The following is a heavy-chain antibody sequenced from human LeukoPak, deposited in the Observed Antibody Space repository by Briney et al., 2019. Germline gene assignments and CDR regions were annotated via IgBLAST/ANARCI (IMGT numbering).Heavy chain of an antibody. D-gene: IGHD3-10*01. CDR2: ISGTSSTI. V-gene: IGHV3-48*01. CDR3: ARDGTGGVNYFGAGSYDS. J-gene: IGHJ4*02. CDR1: GFTFRSSS. Sequence: PGGSLRLSCVASGFTFRSSSVIWVRQAPGKGLEWISYISGTSSTIYYTDSVKGRFTISRDNGKNSLYLQMNSLEVEDTAIYYCARDGTGGVNYFGAGSYDSWGQGTLVVVAS.